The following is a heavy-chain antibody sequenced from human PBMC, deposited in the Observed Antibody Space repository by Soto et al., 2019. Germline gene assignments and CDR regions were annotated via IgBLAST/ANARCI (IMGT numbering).Heavy chain of an antibody. CDR1: GFPFDDYS. CDR2: ISCDGADT. D-gene: IGHD2-2*01. V-gene: IGHV3-43*01. Sequence: GGSLRLSCAASGFPFDDYSMNWVRQVPGKGLEWVSLISCDGADTYYADSVKGRFTVSRDNTKNTLYLQMNSLRAEDTAVYYCARVPYCSSSGCYSWFDPWGQGTLVTVSS. J-gene: IGHJ5*02. CDR3: ARVPYCSSSGCYSWFDP.